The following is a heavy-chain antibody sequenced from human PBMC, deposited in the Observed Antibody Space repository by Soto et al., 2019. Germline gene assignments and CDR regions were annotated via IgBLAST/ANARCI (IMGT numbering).Heavy chain of an antibody. CDR2: INPNSGGT. CDR1: GYTFTGYY. V-gene: IGHV1-2*04. J-gene: IGHJ6*02. D-gene: IGHD6-25*01. CDR3: ARDGSDVAAPGSDYGMDV. Sequence: ASVKVSCKASGYTFTGYYMHWVRQAPGQGLEWMGWINPNSGGTNYAQKFQGWVTMTRDTSISTAYMELSRLRSDDTAVYYCARDGSDVAAPGSDYGMDVWGQGTTVTVSS.